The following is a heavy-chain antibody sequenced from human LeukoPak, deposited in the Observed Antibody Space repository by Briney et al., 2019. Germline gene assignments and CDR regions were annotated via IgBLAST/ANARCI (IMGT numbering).Heavy chain of an antibody. D-gene: IGHD3-3*01. CDR2: IKQDGSEK. V-gene: IGHV3-7*01. CDR3: ARDGFWSGYCFDY. Sequence: PGGSLRLSCAASGFTFSSYWMSWVRQAPGKGLEWVANIKQDGSEKYYVDSVKGRSTISRDNAKNSLYLQMNSLRAEDTAVYYCARDGFWSGYCFDYWGQGTLVTVSS. J-gene: IGHJ4*02. CDR1: GFTFSSYW.